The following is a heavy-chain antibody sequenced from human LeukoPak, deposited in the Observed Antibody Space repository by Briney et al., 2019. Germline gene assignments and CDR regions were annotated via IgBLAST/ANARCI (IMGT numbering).Heavy chain of an antibody. V-gene: IGHV4-4*07. J-gene: IGHJ4*02. CDR3: AREKQWLGIDY. CDR1: GGSISSHY. CDR2: IYTSGST. Sequence: SETLSLTCTGSGGSISSHYWSWIRQPAGKGLEWIGRIYTSGSTNYNPSLKSRVTMSVDTSKNQFSLKLSSVTAADTAVYYCAREKQWLGIDYWGQGTLVTVSS. D-gene: IGHD6-19*01.